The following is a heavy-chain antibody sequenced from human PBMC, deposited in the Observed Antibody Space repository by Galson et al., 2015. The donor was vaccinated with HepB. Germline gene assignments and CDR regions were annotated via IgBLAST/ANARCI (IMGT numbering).Heavy chain of an antibody. V-gene: IGHV3-30*04. CDR1: GFTFSGYA. CDR2: ISNDGSNR. Sequence: SLRLSCAASGFTFSGYAMHWVRQAPGEGLEWVAVISNDGSNRYYADSVKGRFTISRNNSKNTLYMQMNSLRAEDTAVYYCASHIYWGQGTLVTVSS. J-gene: IGHJ4*02. CDR3: ASHIY.